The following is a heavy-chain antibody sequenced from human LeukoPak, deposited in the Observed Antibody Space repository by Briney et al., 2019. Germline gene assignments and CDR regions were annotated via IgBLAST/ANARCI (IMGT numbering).Heavy chain of an antibody. D-gene: IGHD3-10*01. CDR1: GFTVSSNY. V-gene: IGHV3-53*01. J-gene: IGHJ2*01. CDR2: IYSGGST. Sequence: GGSLRLSCAASGFTVSSNYMSWVRQAPGKGLEWVSVIYSGGSTYYADSVKGRFTISRDNSKNTLYLQMNGLRAEDTAVYYCAREIRDWYFDLWGRGTLVTVSS. CDR3: AREIRDWYFDL.